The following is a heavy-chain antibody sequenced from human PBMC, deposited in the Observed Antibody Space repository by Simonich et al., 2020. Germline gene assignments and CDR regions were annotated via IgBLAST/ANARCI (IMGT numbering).Heavy chain of an antibody. CDR2: IYPGDADT. CDR1: GYSFTSYW. Sequence: EVQLVQSGAEVKKPGESLKISCKGSGYSFTSYWIGWWRQMPGKGLEWMRIIYPGDADTSYSPSFQGQVTISADKSSSTAYLQWSSLKASDTAMYYCVRQGDVLQFLEWSSWGQGTLVTVSS. J-gene: IGHJ5*02. CDR3: VRQGDVLQFLEWSS. V-gene: IGHV5-51*01. D-gene: IGHD3-3*01.